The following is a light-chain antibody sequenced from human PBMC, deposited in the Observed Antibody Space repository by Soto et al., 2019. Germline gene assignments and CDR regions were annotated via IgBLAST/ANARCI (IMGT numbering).Light chain of an antibody. CDR2: DAS. V-gene: IGKV3-11*01. CDR3: QQRSNWPPT. J-gene: IGKJ3*01. CDR1: QSVSSY. Sequence: EIVLTQSPATLSLSPGERATLSCRASQSVSSYLAWYQQKPGQAPRLLIYDASNRATGIPARFSGSGSGTDCTLTISSLEPEDFSVYYCQQRSNWPPTFGPGTKVDIK.